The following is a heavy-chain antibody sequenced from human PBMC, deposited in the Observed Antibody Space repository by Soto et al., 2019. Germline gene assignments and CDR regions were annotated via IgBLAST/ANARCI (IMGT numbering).Heavy chain of an antibody. CDR1: GGSISSSSYF. Sequence: QLQLQESGPGLVKPSETLSLTCTVSGGSISSSSYFWGWIRQPPGKGLEWIGSIYYSGSTYYNPSTKXRXTXPXXTSKNQFSLKLSSVTAADTAVYYCASHPSDFWFDPWGQGTLVTVSS. V-gene: IGHV4-39*01. D-gene: IGHD2-21*02. J-gene: IGHJ5*02. CDR3: ASHPSDFWFDP. CDR2: IYYSGST.